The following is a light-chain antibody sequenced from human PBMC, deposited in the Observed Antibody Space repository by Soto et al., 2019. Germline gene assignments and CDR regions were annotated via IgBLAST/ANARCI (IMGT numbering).Light chain of an antibody. J-gene: IGLJ3*02. CDR3: CSYAGRTTWV. CDR2: EGT. CDR1: SSDVGNSNF. V-gene: IGLV2-23*01. Sequence: QSVLTQPDSVSGSPGQSITISCTGTSSDVGNSNFVSWYQHHPGKAPKLMIYEGTKLSSGVSNRFSGSKSGNTASLTISGLQAEDEADYYCCSYAGRTTWVFGGGTKVTVL.